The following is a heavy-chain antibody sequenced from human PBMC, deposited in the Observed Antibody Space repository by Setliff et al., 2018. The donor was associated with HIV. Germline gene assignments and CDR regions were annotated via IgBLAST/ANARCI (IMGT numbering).Heavy chain of an antibody. V-gene: IGHV4-39*07. Sequence: SETLSLTCTVSGVTISSSTYYWGWIRQPQGKGLEWIGTIYSSGSTFYNASLKSRVILSLDASKTQSSLKLRSVTAADTAVYYCATRGHRLHDYWGQGTLVTVSS. D-gene: IGHD2-15*01. CDR2: IYSSGST. CDR3: ATRGHRLHDY. CDR1: GVTISSSTYY. J-gene: IGHJ4*02.